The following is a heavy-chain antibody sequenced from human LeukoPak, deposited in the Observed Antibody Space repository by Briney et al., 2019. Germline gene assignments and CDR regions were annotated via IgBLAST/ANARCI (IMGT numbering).Heavy chain of an antibody. CDR3: AKDRTAVAGKPYFDY. CDR1: GFTFSSYW. V-gene: IGHV3-30*18. J-gene: IGHJ4*02. CDR2: ISYDGSNK. D-gene: IGHD6-19*01. Sequence: GGSLRLSCAASGFTFSSYWMSWLRQAPGKGLEWVAVISYDGSNKYYADSVKGRFTISRDNSKNTLYLQMNSLRAEDTAVYYCAKDRTAVAGKPYFDYWGRGTLVTVSS.